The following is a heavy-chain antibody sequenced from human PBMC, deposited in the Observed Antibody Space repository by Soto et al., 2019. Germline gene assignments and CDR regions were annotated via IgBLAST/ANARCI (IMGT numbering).Heavy chain of an antibody. Sequence: PVGSLRLSCAASGFTFSSYGMHWVRQAPGKGLEWVAVISYDGSNKYYADSVKGRFTISRDNSKNTLYLQMNSLRAEDTAVYYCAKDWRSYTIFGVVSPNYYYYGMDVWGQGTTVTVSS. CDR1: GFTFSSYG. CDR3: AKDWRSYTIFGVVSPNYYYYGMDV. V-gene: IGHV3-30*18. D-gene: IGHD3-3*01. J-gene: IGHJ6*02. CDR2: ISYDGSNK.